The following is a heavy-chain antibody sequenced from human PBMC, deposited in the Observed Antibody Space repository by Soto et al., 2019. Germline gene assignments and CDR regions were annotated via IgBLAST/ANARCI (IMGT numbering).Heavy chain of an antibody. J-gene: IGHJ4*02. CDR3: ATGVPYYYDSSGYSKPAFDY. Sequence: ASVKVSCKVSGYTLTELSMHWVRQAPGKGLEWMGGFDPEDGETIYAQKFQGRVTMTEDTSTDTAYMELSSLRSEDTAVYYCATGVPYYYDSSGYSKPAFDYWGQGTLVTV. CDR1: GYTLTELS. CDR2: FDPEDGET. V-gene: IGHV1-24*01. D-gene: IGHD3-22*01.